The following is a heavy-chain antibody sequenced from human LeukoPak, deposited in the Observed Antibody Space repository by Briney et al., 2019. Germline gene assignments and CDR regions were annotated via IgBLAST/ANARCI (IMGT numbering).Heavy chain of an antibody. Sequence: ASETLSLTCTVSGGSISSYYWSWIRQPPGKGLEWIGYIYYSGSTNYKPSLKSRVTISVETSKNQFSLKLRSVTAADTAVYYCARVTGYMIEDYFDYWGQGTLVTVSS. CDR1: GGSISSYY. CDR2: IYYSGST. D-gene: IGHD3-22*01. CDR3: ARVTGYMIEDYFDY. V-gene: IGHV4-59*01. J-gene: IGHJ4*02.